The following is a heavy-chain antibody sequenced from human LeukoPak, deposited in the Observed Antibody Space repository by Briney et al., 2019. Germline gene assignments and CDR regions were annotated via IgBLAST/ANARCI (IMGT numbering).Heavy chain of an antibody. CDR3: AKDSSSYDWGYMDV. Sequence: GGSLRLSCAASGFTFSTYAMSWVRQAPGKGLEWVSLIGGSDGRTHYADSVKGRFTISRDNSKNTLYLEMNSLRAEDMAVYYCAKDSSSYDWGYMDVWGKGTTVTISS. V-gene: IGHV3-23*01. CDR1: GFTFSTYA. CDR2: IGGSDGRT. J-gene: IGHJ6*03. D-gene: IGHD3-22*01.